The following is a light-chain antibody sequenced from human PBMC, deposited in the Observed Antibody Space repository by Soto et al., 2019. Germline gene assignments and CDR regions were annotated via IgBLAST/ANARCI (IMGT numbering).Light chain of an antibody. Sequence: QSALTQPASVSGSPGQSITISCTGTSSDVGGYHYVSWYQQHPGKAPKLMIYEVSNRPSGVSNRFSGSKSGNTASLTISGLQAEDEADYYCSSYTSGSTWVFGGGTQLTVL. CDR2: EVS. CDR1: SSDVGGYHY. J-gene: IGLJ3*02. V-gene: IGLV2-14*01. CDR3: SSYTSGSTWV.